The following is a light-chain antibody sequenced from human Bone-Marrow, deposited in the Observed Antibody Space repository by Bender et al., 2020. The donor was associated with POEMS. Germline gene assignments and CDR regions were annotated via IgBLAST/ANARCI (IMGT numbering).Light chain of an antibody. CDR3: SSYTRSDTLV. Sequence: QSALTQPASVSGSPGQSITISCTGTSSDVGGYNYVSWFQQHPGKAPKLMIYDVSFRPSGVSHRFSGSKSGNTASLTISGLQAEDEADYYCSSYTRSDTLVFGGGTKLTVL. CDR2: DVS. V-gene: IGLV2-14*01. CDR1: SSDVGGYNY. J-gene: IGLJ3*02.